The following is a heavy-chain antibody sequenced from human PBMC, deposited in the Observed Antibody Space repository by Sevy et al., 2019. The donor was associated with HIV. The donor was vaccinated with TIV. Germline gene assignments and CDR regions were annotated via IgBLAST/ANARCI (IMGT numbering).Heavy chain of an antibody. J-gene: IGHJ4*02. V-gene: IGHV3-30*04. CDR1: GFTFSSFS. Sequence: GGSLRLSCAASGFTFSSFSMHWVRQAPGKGLEWVALIWYDGTIKYYADSVKGRFTISRDNSKDTLFLQMNSLTPEDTAVYYCARGGGYCGGDCYSIDYWGQRALVTVSS. CDR2: IWYDGTIK. D-gene: IGHD2-21*02. CDR3: ARGGGYCGGDCYSIDY.